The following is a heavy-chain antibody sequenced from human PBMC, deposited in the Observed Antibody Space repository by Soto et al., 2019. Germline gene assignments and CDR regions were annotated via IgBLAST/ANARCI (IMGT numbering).Heavy chain of an antibody. CDR1: VYTFTRYG. CDR3: ARYPPTVTYYYYYGMDP. J-gene: IGHJ6*02. D-gene: IGHD4-4*01. CDR2: ISAYNGNT. Sequence: ASVKVSCKASVYTFTRYGISWVRQAPGQGLEWMGWISAYNGNTNYAQKLQGRVTMTTDTSTSTAYMELRSLRSDDTAVYYCARYPPTVTYYYYYGMDPWGQGTLVTVSS. V-gene: IGHV1-18*01.